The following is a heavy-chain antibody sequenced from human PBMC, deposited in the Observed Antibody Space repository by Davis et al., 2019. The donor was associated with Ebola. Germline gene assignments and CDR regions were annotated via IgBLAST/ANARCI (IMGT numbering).Heavy chain of an antibody. CDR3: ARVGSRSGWSTGDY. V-gene: IGHV1-2*02. D-gene: IGHD6-13*01. CDR1: GYTFTGYY. J-gene: IGHJ4*02. CDR2: INPNSGGT. Sequence: ASVKVSCKASGYTFTGYYMHWVRQAPGQGLEWMGWINPNSGGTNYAQKFQGRVTMTRDTSISTAYMELSRLRSDDTAVYYCARVGSRSGWSTGDYWGQGTLVTVSS.